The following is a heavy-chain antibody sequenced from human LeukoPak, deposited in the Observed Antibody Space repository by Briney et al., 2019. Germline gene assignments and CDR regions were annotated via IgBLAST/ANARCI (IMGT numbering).Heavy chain of an antibody. CDR1: GVTFSSYA. D-gene: IGHD3-16*02. V-gene: IGHV3-23*01. CDR2: ISGSGGST. Sequence: GGSLRLSCAASGVTFSSYAMRWVRQAPGKGVEGVSGISGSGGSTHNADSVKGRFTISRDNSKNTLYVQMNSLRAEDTAIYYCAKGGHYDYVWGSYRLDYWGQGTLVTVSS. J-gene: IGHJ4*02. CDR3: AKGGHYDYVWGSYRLDY.